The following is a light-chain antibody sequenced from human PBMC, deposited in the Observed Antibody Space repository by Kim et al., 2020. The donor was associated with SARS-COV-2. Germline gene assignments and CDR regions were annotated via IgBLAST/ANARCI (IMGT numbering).Light chain of an antibody. CDR2: WAS. J-gene: IGKJ4*01. CDR3: QQYYSTPLT. V-gene: IGKV4-1*01. CDR1: QSVLYSSNNKNY. Sequence: ATINCKSSQSVLYSSNNKNYLAWYQQQPGQPPKLLIYWASTRESGVPARFSGSGSGTDFTLTISSLQAEDVAVYYCQQYYSTPLTFGGGTKVDIK.